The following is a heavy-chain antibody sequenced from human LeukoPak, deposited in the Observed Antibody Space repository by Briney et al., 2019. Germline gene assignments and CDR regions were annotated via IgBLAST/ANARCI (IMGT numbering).Heavy chain of an antibody. CDR2: ISSSGSTI. D-gene: IGHD6-19*01. J-gene: IGHJ4*02. CDR1: GITFSSYE. Sequence: SGGSLRLSCAASGITFSSYEMNWVRQAPGKGLEWVSYISSSGSTIDYADSVKDRFTISRDNAKNSLYLQMNSLRAEDTAVYYCANIVSSGWMFDDWGQGTLVTVSS. CDR3: ANIVSSGWMFDD. V-gene: IGHV3-48*03.